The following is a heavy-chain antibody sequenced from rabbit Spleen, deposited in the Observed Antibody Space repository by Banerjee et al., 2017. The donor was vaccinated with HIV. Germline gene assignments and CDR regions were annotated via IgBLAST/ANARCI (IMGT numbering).Heavy chain of an antibody. CDR3: VREVAAKFNL. D-gene: IGHD4-1*01. CDR2: IYPVFGIT. CDR1: GIDLMSIA. J-gene: IGHJ4*01. V-gene: IGHV1S47*01. Sequence: QEQLKETGGGLVQPGGSLKLSCKASGIDLMSIAMSWVRQAPGKGLEWIGDIYPVFGITNYANWVNGRFTISSHNAQNTLFLQLNSLTAADTAIYFCVREVAAKFNLWGPGTLVTVS.